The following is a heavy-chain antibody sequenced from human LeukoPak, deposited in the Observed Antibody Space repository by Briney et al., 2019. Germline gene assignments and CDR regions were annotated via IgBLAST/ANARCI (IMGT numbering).Heavy chain of an antibody. D-gene: IGHD5-18*01. CDR1: GFTFSDAW. Sequence: GGSLRLSCAASGFTFSDAWMSWVRQAPGKGLEWVGRIKSKTNGGTTDYAAPVKGGFTISRDDSRNLLWLQMNSLKTEDTAVYYCTTASDTYSSGSFGFDIWGQGTLVTVSS. J-gene: IGHJ3*02. CDR2: IKSKTNGGTT. V-gene: IGHV3-15*01. CDR3: TTASDTYSSGSFGFDI.